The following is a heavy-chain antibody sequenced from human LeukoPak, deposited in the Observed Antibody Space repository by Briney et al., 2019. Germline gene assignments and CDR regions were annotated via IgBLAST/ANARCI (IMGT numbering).Heavy chain of an antibody. CDR1: GYTFTGYY. V-gene: IGHV1-2*02. CDR3: ARVHPRQWQDGMDV. J-gene: IGHJ6*02. Sequence: ASVKVSCKASGYTFTGYYMHWVRQAPGQGLEWMGWINPNSGGTNYAQKFQGRVTMTRDTSISTAYMELSRLRSDDTAVYYCARVHPRQWQDGMDVWAKGPRSPSP. D-gene: IGHD6-19*01. CDR2: INPNSGGT.